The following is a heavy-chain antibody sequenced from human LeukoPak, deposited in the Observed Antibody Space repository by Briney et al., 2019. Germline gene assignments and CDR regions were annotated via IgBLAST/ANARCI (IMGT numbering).Heavy chain of an antibody. J-gene: IGHJ4*02. Sequence: PGGSLRLSCTASGFTFSRYWMTWVRQAPGNGLEWVANLKEDGSAKYYVDSMKGRFTISRDNAKNSLYLQINSLRAEDTAVYYCARDSPGYGGYSYWGQGTLVTVSS. V-gene: IGHV3-7*04. CDR2: LKEDGSAK. CDR3: ARDSPGYGGYSY. CDR1: GFTFSRYW. D-gene: IGHD5-12*01.